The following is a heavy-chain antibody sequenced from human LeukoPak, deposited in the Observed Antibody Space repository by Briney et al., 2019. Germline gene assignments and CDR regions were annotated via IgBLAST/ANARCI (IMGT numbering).Heavy chain of an antibody. CDR3: ARSGPAAGRPDAFDI. CDR2: IYYSGIT. D-gene: IGHD2-2*01. V-gene: IGHV4-39*07. Sequence: PSETLSLTCTLSSGSVSSSSFYWGWIRQPPGKGLECIGTIYYSGITYYSSSLKSRVTISVDTSKNQFSLKLSSVTAADTAVYFCARSGPAAGRPDAFDIWGQGTLVTVSS. J-gene: IGHJ3*02. CDR1: SGSVSSSSFY.